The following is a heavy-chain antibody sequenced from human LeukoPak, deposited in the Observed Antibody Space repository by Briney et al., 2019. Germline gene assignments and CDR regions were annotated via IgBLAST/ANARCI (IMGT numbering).Heavy chain of an antibody. CDR2: INPNSGGT. D-gene: IGHD3-3*01. CDR1: GYTFTGYY. J-gene: IGHJ4*02. V-gene: IGHV1-2*02. Sequence: ASVKVSCKASGYTFTGYYIHWVRQAPEQGLEWMGWINPNSGGTKYAQKFQGRVTMTRDTSISTAYMELSRLRSDDTAVYYCARGDTRIAIFGVVKKYYFDYWGQGTLVTVSS. CDR3: ARGDTRIAIFGVVKKYYFDY.